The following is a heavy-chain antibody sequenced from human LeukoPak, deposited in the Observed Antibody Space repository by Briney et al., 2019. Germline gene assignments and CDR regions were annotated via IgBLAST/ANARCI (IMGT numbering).Heavy chain of an antibody. J-gene: IGHJ4*02. Sequence: SGGSLRLSCVASGFTFSNSWVSWVRQAPGKGLEWVANIKKDGSEKYYVDSVKGGCTISRDNAKNSLYLHMNSLRAEDTAVYYCARISYSSGWYFDYWGQGSLVTVSS. CDR3: ARISYSSGWYFDY. CDR2: IKKDGSEK. CDR1: GFTFSNSW. V-gene: IGHV3-7*01. D-gene: IGHD6-19*01.